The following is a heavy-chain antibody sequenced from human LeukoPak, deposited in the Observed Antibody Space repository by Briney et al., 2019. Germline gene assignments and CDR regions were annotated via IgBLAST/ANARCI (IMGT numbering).Heavy chain of an antibody. V-gene: IGHV4-61*01. Sequence: PSETLSLTCTVSGGSVSSGSYYWSWIRQPPGKGLEWIGYIYYSGSTNYNPSLKSRVTISVDTSKNQFSLKLSSVTAADTAMYYCARRNSNSWYNWFDPWGQGTLVTVSS. CDR3: ARRNSNSWYNWFDP. CDR2: IYYSGST. J-gene: IGHJ5*02. D-gene: IGHD6-13*01. CDR1: GGSVSSGSYY.